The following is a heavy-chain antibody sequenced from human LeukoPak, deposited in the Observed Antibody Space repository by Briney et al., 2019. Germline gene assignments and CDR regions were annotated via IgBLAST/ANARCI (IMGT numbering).Heavy chain of an antibody. CDR3: ANGYFGEFHY. CDR2: ISSSSSTI. V-gene: IGHV3-48*01. CDR1: GFTFSSYG. D-gene: IGHD3-10*01. J-gene: IGHJ4*02. Sequence: GGSLRLSCAASGFTFSSYGMTWVRQAPGKGLEWVSYISSSSSTIYYADSVKGRFTISRDNAKNSLYLQLNSLRAEDTAVYYCANGYFGEFHYWGQGTLVTVSS.